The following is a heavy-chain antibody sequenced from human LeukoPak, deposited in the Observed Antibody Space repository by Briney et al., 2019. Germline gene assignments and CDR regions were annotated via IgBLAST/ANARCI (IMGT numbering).Heavy chain of an antibody. V-gene: IGHV1-18*04. CDR3: ARGMLAVTSTGRDAYDV. Sequence: GASVKVSCKASGYTFTGYYMHWVRQAPGQGLEWMGWISAYNGNTNYAQKLQGRVTATTDTYTSTAYMELRNLMSDDTAVYYCARGMLAVTSTGRDAYDVWGQGTVVTVSS. D-gene: IGHD6-19*01. CDR1: GYTFTGYY. J-gene: IGHJ3*01. CDR2: ISAYNGNT.